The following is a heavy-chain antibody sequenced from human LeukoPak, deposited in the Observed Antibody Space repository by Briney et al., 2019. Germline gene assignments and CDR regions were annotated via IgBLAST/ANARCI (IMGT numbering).Heavy chain of an antibody. V-gene: IGHV3-48*03. D-gene: IGHD1-20*01. Sequence: GGSLRLSCAASGFTFSSYEMNWVRQAPGKGLEWVSYISSSGSTIYYADSVKGRFTISRDNAKSSLYLEMNSLRAEDTALYSCARAYGKWNDVYFYAFDLWGHRTMVTVSS. J-gene: IGHJ3*01. CDR2: ISSSGSTI. CDR1: GFTFSSYE. CDR3: ARAYGKWNDVYFYAFDL.